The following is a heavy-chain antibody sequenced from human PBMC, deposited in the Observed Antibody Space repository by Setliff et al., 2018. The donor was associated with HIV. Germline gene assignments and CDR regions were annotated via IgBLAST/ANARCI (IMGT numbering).Heavy chain of an antibody. CDR3: ARWEQLVASCFDY. CDR2: INHSGST. V-gene: IGHV4-34*01. CDR1: GASFSNYF. Sequence: SETLSLTCAVYGASFSNYFWTWIRQSPGKGLEWIGEINHSGSTDYNPSLKSRVAISVDTSKNQFSLSLRSVTAADTGTYFCARWEQLVASCFDYWGHGALVTVSS. D-gene: IGHD1-26*01. J-gene: IGHJ4*01.